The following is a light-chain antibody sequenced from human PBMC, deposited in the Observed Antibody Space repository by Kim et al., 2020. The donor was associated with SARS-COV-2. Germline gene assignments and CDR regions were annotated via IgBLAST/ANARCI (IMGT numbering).Light chain of an antibody. J-gene: IGLJ3*02. CDR1: SLKTSY. V-gene: IGLV3-19*01. CDR2: GKN. Sequence: ALGKTVKITCQGDSLKTSYATWYQQKPGQAPVLVIYGKNNRPSGIPDRFSGSSSANTASLTITGAQAEDEADYYCSSRDTTNNHVVFGGGTQLTVL. CDR3: SSRDTTNNHVV.